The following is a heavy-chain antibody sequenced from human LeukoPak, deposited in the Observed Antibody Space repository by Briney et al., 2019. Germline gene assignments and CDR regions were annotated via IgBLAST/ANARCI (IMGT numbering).Heavy chain of an antibody. J-gene: IGHJ4*02. Sequence: SETLSLTCAVSGGSLSSSSYYWGWIRQSPGTGLEWFGSIYYSGSTYYNPSLKSRATISVDTSKNQISLKVSSVTAADSALYFCARQRTSGSASNLRVAQIDSWGQGTLVTVSS. CDR1: GGSLSSSSYY. D-gene: IGHD3-3*01. CDR3: ARQRTSGSASNLRVAQIDS. V-gene: IGHV4-39*01. CDR2: IYYSGST.